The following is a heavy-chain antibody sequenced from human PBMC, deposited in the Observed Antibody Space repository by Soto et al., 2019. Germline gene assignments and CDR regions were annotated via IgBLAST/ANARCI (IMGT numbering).Heavy chain of an antibody. J-gene: IGHJ6*02. D-gene: IGHD6-6*01. CDR1: GFTFSDYY. V-gene: IGHV3-11*01. Sequence: GGSLRLSCAASGFTFSDYYMSWIRQAPGKGLEWVSYISSSGSTIYYADSVKGRFTISRDNAKNSLYLQMNSLRAEDTAVYYCEGFLAARPPYYYGMDVWGQGTTVTVSS. CDR2: ISSSGSTI. CDR3: EGFLAARPPYYYGMDV.